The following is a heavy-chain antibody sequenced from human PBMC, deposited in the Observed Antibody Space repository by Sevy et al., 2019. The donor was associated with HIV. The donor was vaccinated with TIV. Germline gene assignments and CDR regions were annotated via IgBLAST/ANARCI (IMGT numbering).Heavy chain of an antibody. J-gene: IGHJ6*02. CDR3: ASGRNGDFWSYEYYYYGMDV. V-gene: IGHV1-8*02. CDR1: GDTFTTYD. Sequence: ASVKVSCKASGDTFTTYDINWVRQAPGQGLEWMGWMSPKTGNTGYAQKFQGRVTMTRDTSISTAYMELSSLRSEDTAVYYCASGRNGDFWSYEYYYYGMDVWGQGTTVTVSS. CDR2: MSPKTGNT. D-gene: IGHD3-3*01.